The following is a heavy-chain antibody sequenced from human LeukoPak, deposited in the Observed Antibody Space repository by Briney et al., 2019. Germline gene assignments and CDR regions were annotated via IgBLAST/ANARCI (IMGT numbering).Heavy chain of an antibody. Sequence: SETLSLTCAVYGGSFSGYYWSWIRQPPGKGLEWIGEINHSGSTYYNPSLKSRVTISVDTSKNQFSLKLSSVTAEDTAVYYCARNWELDCWGQGTLVTVSS. D-gene: IGHD1-26*01. CDR2: INHSGST. CDR1: GGSFSGYY. J-gene: IGHJ4*02. V-gene: IGHV4-34*01. CDR3: ARNWELDC.